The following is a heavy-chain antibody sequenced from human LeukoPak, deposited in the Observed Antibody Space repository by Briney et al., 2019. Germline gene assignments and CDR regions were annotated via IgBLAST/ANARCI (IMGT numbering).Heavy chain of an antibody. D-gene: IGHD6-19*01. J-gene: IGHJ4*02. CDR3: ARAFSGWFGDFDY. Sequence: PGGSLRLSCAASGFTFRNYAIHWVRQAPGKGLEWVAVISYDGTNKYYADSVKGRFTISRDNSKNTLYLQMNSLRAEDTAMYYCARAFSGWFGDFDYWGQGTLVTVSS. V-gene: IGHV3-30*04. CDR2: ISYDGTNK. CDR1: GFTFRNYA.